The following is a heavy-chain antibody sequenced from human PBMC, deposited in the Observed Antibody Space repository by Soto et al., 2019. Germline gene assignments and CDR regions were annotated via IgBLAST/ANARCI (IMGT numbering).Heavy chain of an antibody. V-gene: IGHV5-51*01. CDR2: IYPGDSDT. CDR3: ARRTLVVVVAATPSDAFEI. Sequence: PGESLKISCKGSGYSFTSYWIGWVRQMPGKGLEWMGIIYPGDSDTRYSPSFQGQVTISADKSISTAYLQWSSLKASDTAMYYCARRTLVVVVAATPSDAFEIWGQGTMVSVSS. J-gene: IGHJ3*02. D-gene: IGHD2-15*01. CDR1: GYSFTSYW.